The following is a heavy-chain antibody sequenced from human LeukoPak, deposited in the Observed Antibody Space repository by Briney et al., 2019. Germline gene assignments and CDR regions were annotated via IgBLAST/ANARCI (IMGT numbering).Heavy chain of an antibody. Sequence: GGSLRLSCAASGFTFSSYSMNWVRQAPGKGLEWVSYISSSSTIYYADSVKGRFTISRDNAKNSLYLQMNSLRDEDTAVYYCARDIDYPSDAFDIWGQGTMVTVSS. J-gene: IGHJ3*02. CDR1: GFTFSSYS. D-gene: IGHD4-11*01. CDR2: ISSSSTI. CDR3: ARDIDYPSDAFDI. V-gene: IGHV3-48*02.